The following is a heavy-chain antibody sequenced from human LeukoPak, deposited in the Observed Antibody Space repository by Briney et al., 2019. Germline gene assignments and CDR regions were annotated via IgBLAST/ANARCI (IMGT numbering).Heavy chain of an antibody. CDR1: GFTFNRSV. Sequence: SVKVSCKTSGFTFNRSVMQWVRQAPGQRLEWMGYIIVGSGKTNYAQQFHHRLTITRGLSTSTAYMELSSLRAEDTAVYYCARARYCSGGSCYNLAYWGEGTLVTVSS. D-gene: IGHD2-15*01. CDR2: IIVGSGKT. CDR3: ARARYCSGGSCYNLAY. V-gene: IGHV1-58*02. J-gene: IGHJ4*02.